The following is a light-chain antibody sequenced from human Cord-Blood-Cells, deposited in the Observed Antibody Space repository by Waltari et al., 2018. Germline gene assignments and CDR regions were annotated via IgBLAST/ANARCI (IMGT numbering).Light chain of an antibody. CDR3: CSYAGSSFV. Sequence: QSALTQPASVSGSPGQSLTISCTGPSSDVGSYNLVSWYQQHPGKAPKLMIYEVSKRPSGVSNRFSGSKSGNTASLTISGLQAEDEADYYCCSYAGSSFVFGTGTKVTVL. CDR2: EVS. V-gene: IGLV2-23*02. CDR1: SSDVGSYNL. J-gene: IGLJ1*01.